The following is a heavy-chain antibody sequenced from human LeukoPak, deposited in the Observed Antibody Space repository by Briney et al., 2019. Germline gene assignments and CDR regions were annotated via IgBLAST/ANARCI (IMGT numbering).Heavy chain of an antibody. D-gene: IGHD6-13*01. Sequence: ASVKVSCKASGYTFTSYGISWVRQAPGQGLEWMGWISAYNGNTNYAQKLQGRVTMTTDTSTSTAYMELRSLRSDDTAVYYCARDLRYSSSWYGTHYFDYWGQGTLVTVSS. CDR1: GYTFTSYG. V-gene: IGHV1-18*01. CDR2: ISAYNGNT. CDR3: ARDLRYSSSWYGTHYFDY. J-gene: IGHJ4*02.